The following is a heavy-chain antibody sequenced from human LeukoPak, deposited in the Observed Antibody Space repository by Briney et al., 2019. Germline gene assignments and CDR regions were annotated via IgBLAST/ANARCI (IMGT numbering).Heavy chain of an antibody. Sequence: GGSLRLSFAASGFAFSSYSMNWVRQAPGKGLEWVSFINSSSSTIYYADSVKGRFTISRDNAKNSLYLQMNSLRAEDTAVYYCARDWGGYGDYGAHFDYWGQGTLVTVSS. CDR2: INSSSSTI. CDR1: GFAFSSYS. V-gene: IGHV3-48*01. J-gene: IGHJ4*02. CDR3: ARDWGGYGDYGAHFDY. D-gene: IGHD4-17*01.